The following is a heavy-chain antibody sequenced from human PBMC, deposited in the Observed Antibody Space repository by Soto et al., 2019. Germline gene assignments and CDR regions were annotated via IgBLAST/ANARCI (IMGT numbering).Heavy chain of an antibody. V-gene: IGHV3-73*01. CDR3: ARGQGAAIGDYYYHGMDV. Sequence: GGCLRLSCAASGFIFSGSAIHWVRHASGKGLEWVGRIRSRANNFATSSAASVKGRFTFSRDDSKNTAYLQMNTLKPEDTAVYYCARGQGAAIGDYYYHGMDVWGQGTTVTVSS. CDR1: GFIFSGSA. D-gene: IGHD2-2*02. J-gene: IGHJ6*02. CDR2: IRSRANNFAT.